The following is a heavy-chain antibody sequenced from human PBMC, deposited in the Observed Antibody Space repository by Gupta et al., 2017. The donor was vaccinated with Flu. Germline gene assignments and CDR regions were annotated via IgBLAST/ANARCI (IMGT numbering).Heavy chain of an antibody. J-gene: IGHJ4*02. V-gene: IGHV3-30*18. CDR2: ISYDGSNK. D-gene: IGHD5-18*01. CDR1: GFTFSSYG. CDR3: AKEYSYGFFFSTDPGAYYFDY. Sequence: QVQLVESGGGVVQPGRSLRLSCAASGFTFSSYGMHWVRQAPGKGLEWVAVISYDGSNKYYADSVKGRFTIARDNSKNTLYLQMNSLRAEDTAVYYCAKEYSYGFFFSTDPGAYYFDYWGQGTLVTVSS.